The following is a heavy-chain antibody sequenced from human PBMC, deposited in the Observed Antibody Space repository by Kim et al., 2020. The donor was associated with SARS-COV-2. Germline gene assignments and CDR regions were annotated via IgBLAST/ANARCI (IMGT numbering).Heavy chain of an antibody. V-gene: IGHV1-3*01. Sequence: QKFQGRVTITRYTSASTAYMELSSLRSEDTAVYYCARDGTTRNGGYYFDYWGQGALVTVSS. J-gene: IGHJ4*02. D-gene: IGHD1-1*01. CDR3: ARDGTTRNGGYYFDY.